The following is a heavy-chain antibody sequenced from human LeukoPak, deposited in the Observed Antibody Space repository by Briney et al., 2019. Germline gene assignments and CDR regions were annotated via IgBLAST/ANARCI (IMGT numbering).Heavy chain of an antibody. CDR2: ISYDGSNK. Sequence: GRSLRLSCAASGFTFSSYAMHWVRQAPGKGLEWVAVISYDGSNKCYADSVKGRFTTSRDNSKNTLYLQMNSLRAEDTAVYYCARDRPTSYCSSTSCRRYYYYYYGMDVWGQGTTVTVSS. J-gene: IGHJ6*02. CDR1: GFTFSSYA. D-gene: IGHD2-2*01. CDR3: ARDRPTSYCSSTSCRRYYYYYYGMDV. V-gene: IGHV3-30-3*01.